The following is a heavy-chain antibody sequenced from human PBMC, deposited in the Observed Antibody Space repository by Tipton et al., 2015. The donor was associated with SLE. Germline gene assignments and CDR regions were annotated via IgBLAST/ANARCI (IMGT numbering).Heavy chain of an antibody. CDR2: IYTSGST. D-gene: IGHD3-22*01. CDR1: GGSISSYY. CDR3: ARVPYYYDSSGYYYLDAFDI. J-gene: IGHJ3*02. V-gene: IGHV4-4*08. Sequence: TLSLTCTVSGGSISSYYWSWIRQPPWKGLEWIGYIYTSGSTNSNPSLKSRVTISVDTSKNQFSLKLSSVTAADTAVYYCARVPYYYDSSGYYYLDAFDIWGQGTMVTVSS.